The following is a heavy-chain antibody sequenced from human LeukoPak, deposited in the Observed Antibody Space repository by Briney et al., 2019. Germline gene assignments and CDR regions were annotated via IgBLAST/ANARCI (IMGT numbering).Heavy chain of an antibody. CDR2: IYYSGST. CDR1: GGSISSYY. J-gene: IGHJ4*02. Sequence: PSETLSLTCTVSGGSISSYYWTWIRQPPGKALEWIGYIYYSGSTNYNSFLKSRVTISVDKSKNQFSLKLTSATAADTAVYYCARDLGSSWFEPLDYWGQGILVIVSS. CDR3: ARDLGSSWFEPLDY. D-gene: IGHD6-13*01. V-gene: IGHV4-59*12.